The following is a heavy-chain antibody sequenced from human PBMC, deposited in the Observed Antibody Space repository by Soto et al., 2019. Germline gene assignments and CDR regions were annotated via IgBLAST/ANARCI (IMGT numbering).Heavy chain of an antibody. Sequence: GGSLRLSCAASGFTFDDYTMHWVRQAPGKGLEWVSLISWDGGSTYYADSVKGRFTISRDNSKNSLYLQMNSLRTEDTALYYCAKDFIAARPYYYYGMDVWGQGTTVTVSS. D-gene: IGHD6-6*01. CDR2: ISWDGGST. J-gene: IGHJ6*02. CDR3: AKDFIAARPYYYYGMDV. V-gene: IGHV3-43*01. CDR1: GFTFDDYT.